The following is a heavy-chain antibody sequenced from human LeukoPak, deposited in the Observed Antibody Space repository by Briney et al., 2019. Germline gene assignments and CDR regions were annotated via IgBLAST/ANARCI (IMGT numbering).Heavy chain of an antibody. V-gene: IGHV3-30*02. D-gene: IGHD2-8*01. Sequence: GGSLRLSCAASGFTFSTYWMTWVRQAPGKGLEWVAYIQYDGSNEQYADSVKGRFSISRDSSKNILYLQMNSLRAEDTAVYYCAKDRCSNGVGCYYYYMDVWGKGTTVTISS. CDR1: GFTFSTYW. CDR2: IQYDGSNE. CDR3: AKDRCSNGVGCYYYYMDV. J-gene: IGHJ6*03.